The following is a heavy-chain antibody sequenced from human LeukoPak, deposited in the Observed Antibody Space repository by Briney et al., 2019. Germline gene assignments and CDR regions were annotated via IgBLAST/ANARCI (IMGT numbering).Heavy chain of an antibody. CDR2: IPYDGSNK. CDR1: GFTFSSYA. Sequence: GGSLRLSCAASGFTFSSYAMHWVRQAPGKGLEWVAVIPYDGSNKYYADSVKGRFTISRDNSKNTLYLQMNSLRAEDTAVYYCARDRSDNWFDPWGQGTLVTVSS. J-gene: IGHJ5*02. CDR3: ARDRSDNWFDP. V-gene: IGHV3-30*04.